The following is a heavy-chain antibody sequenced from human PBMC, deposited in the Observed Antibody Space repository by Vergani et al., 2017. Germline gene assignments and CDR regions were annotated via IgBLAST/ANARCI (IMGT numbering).Heavy chain of an antibody. CDR2: INPSGGST. V-gene: IGHV1-46*01. CDR3: ARGMGGVATTKGSQWLVLNY. D-gene: IGHD6-19*01. J-gene: IGHJ4*02. Sequence: QMQLVQSGAEVKKTGSSVKVSCKASGYTFTSYYMHWVRQAPGQGLEWMGIINPSGGSTSYAQKFQGRVTMTRDTSTSTVYMELSSLRSEDTAVYYCARGMGGVATTKGSQWLVLNYWGQGTLVTVSS. CDR1: GYTFTSYY.